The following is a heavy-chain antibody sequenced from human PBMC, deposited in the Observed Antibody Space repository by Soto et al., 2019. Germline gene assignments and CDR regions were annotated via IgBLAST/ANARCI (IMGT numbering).Heavy chain of an antibody. J-gene: IGHJ5*02. V-gene: IGHV1-46*01. Sequence: QVRLVQSGAEVKKPGASVKVSCKASGYPLINHYIHWVRQAPGQGLEWMGMINPNGGGTNYAQKFQGRVIMTRDTSTSTVYMTLSSLRSEDTAVYYCARDVDKVGFDPWGQGTLVTVSS. CDR2: INPNGGGT. CDR3: ARDVDKVGFDP. CDR1: GYPLINHY. D-gene: IGHD5-12*01.